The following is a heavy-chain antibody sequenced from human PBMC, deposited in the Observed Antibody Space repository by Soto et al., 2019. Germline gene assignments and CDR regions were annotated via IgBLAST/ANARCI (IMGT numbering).Heavy chain of an antibody. V-gene: IGHV3-30*18. CDR2: ISYDGSNK. J-gene: IGHJ4*02. CDR1: GFTFSSYG. Sequence: QVPLVESGGGVVQPGRSLRLSCAASGFTFSSYGMHWVRQAPGKGLEWVAVISYDGSNKYYADSVKGRFTISRDNSKNTLYLQMNSLRAEDTAVYYCAKDKVSVVVTAPFDYWGQGTLVTVSS. D-gene: IGHD2-21*02. CDR3: AKDKVSVVVTAPFDY.